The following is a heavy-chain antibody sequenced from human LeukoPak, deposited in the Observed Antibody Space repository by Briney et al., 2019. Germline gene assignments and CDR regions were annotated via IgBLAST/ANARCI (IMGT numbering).Heavy chain of an antibody. J-gene: IGHJ6*03. D-gene: IGHD5-18*01. V-gene: IGHV4-4*09. Sequence: PSETLSLTCTVSGGSISSYYWSWIRQPPGKGLEWIGYIYTSGSTNYNPSLKSRVTISVDTSKNQFSLKLSSVTAADTAVYYCARLGDTAMVSPLDYYYMDVWGKGTTVTVSS. CDR2: IYTSGST. CDR1: GGSISSYY. CDR3: ARLGDTAMVSPLDYYYMDV.